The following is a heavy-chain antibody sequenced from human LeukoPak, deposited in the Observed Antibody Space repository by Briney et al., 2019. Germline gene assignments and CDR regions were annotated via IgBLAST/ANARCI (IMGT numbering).Heavy chain of an antibody. J-gene: IGHJ4*02. CDR2: ISRTSEYI. CDR1: GFSFSIYF. CDR3: AGGGDFDY. D-gene: IGHD3-16*01. Sequence: GGSLRLSCAASGFSFSIYFMNWVRQAPGKGLEWVSSISRTSEYIHYADSVRGRFAISRDNAKNPVYLQMNSLGAEDTAVYFCAGGGDFDYWGQGILVTVSA. V-gene: IGHV3-21*01.